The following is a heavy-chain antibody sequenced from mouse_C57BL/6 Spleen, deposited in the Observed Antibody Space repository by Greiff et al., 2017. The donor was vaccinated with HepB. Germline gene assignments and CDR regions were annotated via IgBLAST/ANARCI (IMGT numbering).Heavy chain of an antibody. CDR1: GYSITSGYY. D-gene: IGHD1-1*01. J-gene: IGHJ2*01. CDR2: ISYDGSN. Sequence: EVKLQESGPGLVKPSQSLSLTCSVTGYSITSGYYWNWIRQFPGNKLEWMGYISYDGSNNYNPSLKNRISITRDTSKNQFFLKLNSVTTEDTATYYCARDLTTVDFDYWGQGTTLTVSS. V-gene: IGHV3-6*01. CDR3: ARDLTTVDFDY.